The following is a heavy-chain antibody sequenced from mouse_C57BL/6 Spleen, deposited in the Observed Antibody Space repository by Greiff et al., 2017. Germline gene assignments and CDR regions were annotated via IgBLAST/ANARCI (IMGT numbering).Heavy chain of an antibody. D-gene: IGHD2-4*01. CDR2: IYPGDGDT. V-gene: IGHV1-82*01. Sequence: VQLQQSGPELVKPGASVKISCKASGYAFSSSWMNWVKQRPGKGLEWIGRIYPGDGDTNYNGKFKGKATLTADKSSSTAYMQLSSLTSEDSAVYFCARYDYDGNYWGQGTTLTVSS. CDR3: ARYDYDGNY. CDR1: GYAFSSSW. J-gene: IGHJ2*01.